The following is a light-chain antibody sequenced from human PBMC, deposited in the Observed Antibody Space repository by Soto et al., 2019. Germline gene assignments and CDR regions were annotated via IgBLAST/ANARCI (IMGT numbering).Light chain of an antibody. V-gene: IGLV2-14*01. CDR2: DDS. CDR1: SSDVGGYNY. Sequence: HSVLTQPASVSGSPGQSITISCTGTSSDVGGYNYVSWYQQHPGKAPKLMIYDDSNRPSGVSNRFSGSKSGNTASLTISGLQAEDEADYYCSSYRSSSTLEVFGTGTKLTVL. J-gene: IGLJ1*01. CDR3: SSYRSSSTLEV.